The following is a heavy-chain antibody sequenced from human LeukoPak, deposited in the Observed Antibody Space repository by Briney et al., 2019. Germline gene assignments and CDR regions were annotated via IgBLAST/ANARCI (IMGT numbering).Heavy chain of an antibody. V-gene: IGHV1-2*02. CDR3: AVMTTVVTPNFDY. J-gene: IGHJ4*02. CDR1: GYTFTGYY. Sequence: GASVKVSCKASGYTFTGYYMHWVRQAPGQGLEWMGWINPNSGGTNYAQKFQGRVTMTRVTSISTAYMELSRLRSDDTAVYYCAVMTTVVTPNFDYWGQGTLVTVSS. D-gene: IGHD4-23*01. CDR2: INPNSGGT.